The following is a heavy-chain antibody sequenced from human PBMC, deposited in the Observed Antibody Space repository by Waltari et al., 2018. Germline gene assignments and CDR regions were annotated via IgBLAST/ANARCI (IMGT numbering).Heavy chain of an antibody. V-gene: IGHV4-34*01. Sequence: QVQLQQWGAGLLKPSETLSLTCAVYGGSFSGYYWSWIRQPPGTGLEWIGEISHSGITNYNPSLKSRVTISVDTSKNQFSLKLSSVTAADTAVYYCASSGGVIDNYYYYGMDVWGQGTTVTVSS. CDR3: ASSGGVIDNYYYYGMDV. CDR2: ISHSGIT. CDR1: GGSFSGYY. D-gene: IGHD3-16*02. J-gene: IGHJ6*02.